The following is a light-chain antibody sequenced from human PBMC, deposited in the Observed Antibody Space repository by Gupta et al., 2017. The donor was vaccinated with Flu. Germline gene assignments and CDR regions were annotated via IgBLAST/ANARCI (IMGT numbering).Light chain of an antibody. CDR1: QSISSY. CDR3: QQSYSNTQ. Sequence: DIQMTQSPSSLSASVGDRVTITCRASQSISSYLNWYQQKPVKAPKLMIYAASRRQSGVPRRFSGRGCGKDFTLTISSRQDENFANYYWQQSYSNTQFGPGTKMEIK. CDR2: AAS. J-gene: IGKJ2*01. V-gene: IGKV1-39*01.